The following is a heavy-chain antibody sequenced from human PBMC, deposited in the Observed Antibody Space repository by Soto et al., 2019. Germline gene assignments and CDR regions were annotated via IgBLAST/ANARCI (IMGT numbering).Heavy chain of an antibody. D-gene: IGHD3-22*01. Sequence: ASVKVSCKASGYTFTSYGISWVRQAPGQGLEWMGWISAYNGNTKYAQKLQGRVTMTTDTSTSTAYMELRSLRSDDTAVYYCARDLTPEVVDHWGQRTLVTVSA. CDR3: ARDLTPEVVDH. J-gene: IGHJ4*01. CDR1: GYTFTSYG. CDR2: ISAYNGNT. V-gene: IGHV1-18*01.